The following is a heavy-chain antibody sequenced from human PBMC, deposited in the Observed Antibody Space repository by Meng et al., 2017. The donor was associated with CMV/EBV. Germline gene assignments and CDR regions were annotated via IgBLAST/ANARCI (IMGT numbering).Heavy chain of an antibody. V-gene: IGHV3-30-3*01. J-gene: IGHJ4*02. CDR3: ARDGANRVFDY. CDR2: ISYDGSNK. D-gene: IGHD3-16*01. Sequence: GESLKISCAASGFTFSSYAMHWVRQAPGKGLEWVAVISYDGSNKYYADSVKGRFTISRDNSKNTLYLQMNSLRAEDTAVYYCARDGANRVFDYWGQGTLVTVSS. CDR1: GFTFSSYA.